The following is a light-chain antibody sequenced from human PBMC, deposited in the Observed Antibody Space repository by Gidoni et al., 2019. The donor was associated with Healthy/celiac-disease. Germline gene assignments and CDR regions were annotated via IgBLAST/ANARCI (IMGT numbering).Light chain of an antibody. CDR3: QQYNNPYT. CDR2: GAS. J-gene: IGKJ2*01. Sequence: EIVMTQSPATLSVSPGERVTLSCRASQSVSSNLAWYQQKPGQAPRLLIYGASTRATGIPARFSGSGSGTEFTLTISSLQSEDFAVYYCQQYNNPYTFGQGTKLEIK. CDR1: QSVSSN. V-gene: IGKV3-15*01.